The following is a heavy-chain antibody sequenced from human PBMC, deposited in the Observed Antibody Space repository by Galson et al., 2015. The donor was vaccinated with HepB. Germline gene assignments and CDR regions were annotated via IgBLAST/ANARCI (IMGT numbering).Heavy chain of an antibody. CDR1: GFIIGSNF. J-gene: IGHJ4*02. Sequence: SLRLSCAASGFIIGSNFMNWVRQAPGKGLEWVSVIYSDVSTYYADSVKGRFTISRDNSKNTVYLQMNRLRAEDTAVYYCARAYSGNYVDYWGQGTLVTVSS. CDR2: IYSDVST. V-gene: IGHV3-53*01. D-gene: IGHD1-26*01. CDR3: ARAYSGNYVDY.